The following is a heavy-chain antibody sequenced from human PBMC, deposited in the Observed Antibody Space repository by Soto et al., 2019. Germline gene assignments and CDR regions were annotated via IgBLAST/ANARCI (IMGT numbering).Heavy chain of an antibody. CDR2: INHSGST. CDR3: ARGRDILTGYPPTLGMQYYYYYYMDV. Sequence: TSETLSLTCAVYGGSFSGYYWRWIPQPPGKGLEWIGEINHSGSTNYNPSLKSRVTISVDTSKNQFSLKLSSVTAADTAVYYCARGRDILTGYPPTLGMQYYYYYYMDVWGKGTTVTVSS. D-gene: IGHD3-9*01. V-gene: IGHV4-34*01. J-gene: IGHJ6*03. CDR1: GGSFSGYY.